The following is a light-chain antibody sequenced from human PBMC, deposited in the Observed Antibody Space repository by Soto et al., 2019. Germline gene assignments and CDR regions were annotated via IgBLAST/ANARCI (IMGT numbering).Light chain of an antibody. V-gene: IGKV3-20*01. CDR1: QSVSSSY. CDR3: QQYRCGPPWT. Sequence: EIVLTQSRGTLSLSPGERATLSCRASQSVSSSYLAWYQQKPGQAPRPLICGASSRATGIPDRVCGRGSGTDFSLTISTLEPEDAAVYYCQQYRCGPPWTHGQGAKVYTK. CDR2: GAS. J-gene: IGKJ1*01.